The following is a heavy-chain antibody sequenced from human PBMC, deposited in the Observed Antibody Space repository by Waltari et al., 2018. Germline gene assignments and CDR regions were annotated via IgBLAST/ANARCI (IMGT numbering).Heavy chain of an antibody. Sequence: QVQVVESGGGVVQPGGSLRLSCATSGFTFSTYVMHWVRQAPGKGLEWVAFIRYDGSKKYYAASVKGRFTISRDNSKNTMYVQMNSLRADDTAVYYCARGRSNSQGDAFDIWGQGTMVTVSS. CDR2: IRYDGSKK. CDR3: ARGRSNSQGDAFDI. D-gene: IGHD1-26*01. V-gene: IGHV3-30*02. CDR1: GFTFSTYV. J-gene: IGHJ3*02.